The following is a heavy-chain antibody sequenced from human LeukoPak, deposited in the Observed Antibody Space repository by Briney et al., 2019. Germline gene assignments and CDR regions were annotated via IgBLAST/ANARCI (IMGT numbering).Heavy chain of an antibody. J-gene: IGHJ4*02. CDR1: GGSFGGYY. CDR2: INHSGST. Sequence: SETLSLTCAVYGGSFGGYYWTWIRQPPGKGPEWIGEINHSGSTNYNPSLKRRVFMSEDTAKNQFSLKLNSVSAADTAVYYCARGGYFDSSGYPNPLDYWGQGTLVTVSS. D-gene: IGHD3-22*01. CDR3: ARGGYFDSSGYPNPLDY. V-gene: IGHV4-34*01.